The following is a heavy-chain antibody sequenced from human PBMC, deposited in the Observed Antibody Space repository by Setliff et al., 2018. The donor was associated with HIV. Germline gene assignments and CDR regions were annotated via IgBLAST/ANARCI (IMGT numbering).Heavy chain of an antibody. V-gene: IGHV1-69*10. D-gene: IGHD3-22*01. CDR2: IIPILGIA. Sequence: SVKVSCKSSGGTFSSYAISWVRRAPGQGLEWMGGIIPILGIANYAQKFQGRVTITTDESTSTAYMELSSLRSEDTAVYYCARGPDSSGERPFDIWGQGTMVTVSS. CDR3: ARGPDSSGERPFDI. CDR1: GGTFSSYA. J-gene: IGHJ3*02.